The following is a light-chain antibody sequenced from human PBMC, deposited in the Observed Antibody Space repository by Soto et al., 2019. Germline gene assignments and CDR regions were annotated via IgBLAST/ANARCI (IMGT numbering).Light chain of an antibody. CDR2: DVN. CDR1: SSDIGAYNF. J-gene: IGLJ2*01. Sequence: QSALTQPASVSGSPGQSITISCTGTSSDIGAYNFVSWYQQHPVKAPKLMLYDVNIRPSGVSNRFSGSKSGNTASLTISGLQAEDEADYYCTSWTTSTTMIFGGGTKRTV. CDR3: TSWTTSTTMI. V-gene: IGLV2-14*03.